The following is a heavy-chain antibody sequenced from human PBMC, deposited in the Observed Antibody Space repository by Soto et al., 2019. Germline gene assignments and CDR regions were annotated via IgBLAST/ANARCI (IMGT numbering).Heavy chain of an antibody. Sequence: ELQLVESGGGLVQPGGSLRLSCVVSGFSFSNYWMSWVRQAPGKGLEWVANIKQDGSETYYVDSVKGRFTISRDNAENSLYLQMTSLRGDDTAVYYCARGWATTAGTGDNWGQGTLVLVSS. CDR2: IKQDGSET. CDR1: GFSFSNYW. CDR3: ARGWATTAGTGDN. D-gene: IGHD6-19*01. J-gene: IGHJ4*02. V-gene: IGHV3-7*01.